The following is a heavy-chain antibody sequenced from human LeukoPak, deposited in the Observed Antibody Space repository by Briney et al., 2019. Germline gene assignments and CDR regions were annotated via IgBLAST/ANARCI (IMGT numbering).Heavy chain of an antibody. CDR1: GFTFSSYG. D-gene: IGHD4-17*01. J-gene: IGHJ4*02. V-gene: IGHV3-30*18. CDR3: AKSTLPGYGDYFDY. CDR2: ISYDGINK. Sequence: PGGSLRLSCAASGFTFSSYGMHWVRQAPGKGLEWVAFISYDGINKHCADSVKGRFTISRDNSKNTLYLQMNSLRAEDTAVYYCAKSTLPGYGDYFDYWGQGTLVTVSS.